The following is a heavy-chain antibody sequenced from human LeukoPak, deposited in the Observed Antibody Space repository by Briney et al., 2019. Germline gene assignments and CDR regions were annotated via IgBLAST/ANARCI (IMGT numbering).Heavy chain of an antibody. J-gene: IGHJ5*02. CDR2: INHSGST. V-gene: IGHV4-34*01. Sequence: AWETLSLTCAVYGGSFSGYYWSWIRQPPGRGLEWIGEINHSGSTNYNPSLKSRVTISVDTSKNQFSLKLSSVTAADTAVYYCARASSPNNWFDPWGQGTLVTVSS. CDR1: GGSFSGYY. CDR3: ARASSPNNWFDP.